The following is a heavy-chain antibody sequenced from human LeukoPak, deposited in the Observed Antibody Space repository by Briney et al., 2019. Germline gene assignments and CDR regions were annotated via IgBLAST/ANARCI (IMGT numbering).Heavy chain of an antibody. V-gene: IGHV4-4*02. CDR3: VRDKDYYYYMDV. CDR2: IYLYGTT. CDR1: IGSLSSSKW. J-gene: IGHJ6*03. Sequence: PSETLSLTCSVSIGSLSSSKWWSWVRPSPVKGLEWIGEIYLYGTTNYNPSFTSRVTMSVDRSRNQFSLKLTSVTAADTAVYYCVRDKDYYYYMDVWGKGTTVTVSS.